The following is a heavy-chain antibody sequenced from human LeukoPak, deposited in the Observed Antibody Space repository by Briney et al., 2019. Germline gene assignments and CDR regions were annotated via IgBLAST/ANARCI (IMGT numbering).Heavy chain of an antibody. CDR1: GGSFSGYY. CDR2: TNHSGST. V-gene: IGHV4-34*01. D-gene: IGHD3-10*01. J-gene: IGHJ6*03. CDR3: ARLLRYYYGSEYYYYMDV. Sequence: SETLSLTCAVYGGSFSGYYWSWIRQPPGKGLEWIGETNHSGSTNYNPSLKSRVTISVDTSKNQFSLKLSSVTAADTAVYYCARLLRYYYGSEYYYYMDVWGKGTTVTVSS.